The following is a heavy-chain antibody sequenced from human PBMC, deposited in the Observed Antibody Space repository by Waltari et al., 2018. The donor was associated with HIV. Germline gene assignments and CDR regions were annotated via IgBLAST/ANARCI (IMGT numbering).Heavy chain of an antibody. V-gene: IGHV1-69*01. CDR3: ARDMGSGSSWYTGFGY. CDR1: GATLRSYV. CDR2: IIPIIGTA. J-gene: IGHJ4*02. Sequence: QVQLVQSVAEVKKTGSSVKVSCKAPGATLRSYVIGWVGQAPGQGLEWMGGIIPIIGTANYAQKFQGRVTITADESTSTAYMELSSLRSEDTAVYYCARDMGSGSSWYTGFGYWGQGTLVTVSS. D-gene: IGHD6-13*01.